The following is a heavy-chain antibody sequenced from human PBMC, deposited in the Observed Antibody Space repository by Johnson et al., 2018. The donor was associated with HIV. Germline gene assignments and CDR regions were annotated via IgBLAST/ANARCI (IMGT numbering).Heavy chain of an antibody. D-gene: IGHD1-26*01. CDR3: AREQAAGGLELWVDAFDI. CDR1: GFTFDDYG. V-gene: IGHV3-20*04. CDR2: INWNGGST. J-gene: IGHJ3*02. Sequence: VQLVESGGSVVRPGGSLRLSCTTSGFTFDDYGMSWVRQAPGKGLEWVSGINWNGGSTGYADSVKGRFTMSRDNARNSLYLQMNSLRVEDTALYYCAREQAAGGLELWVDAFDIWGQGTMVTVSS.